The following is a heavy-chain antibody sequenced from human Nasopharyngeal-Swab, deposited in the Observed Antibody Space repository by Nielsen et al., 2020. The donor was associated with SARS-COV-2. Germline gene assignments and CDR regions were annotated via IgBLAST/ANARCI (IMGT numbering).Heavy chain of an antibody. CDR3: ARPMRPMGHYYFGMDV. D-gene: IGHD1-26*01. CDR2: IYPGDSNT. J-gene: IGHJ6*02. Sequence: GESLKISCKGSGYSFTTYWIGWVRQMPGKGLEWMGIIYPGDSNTRYSPSFQGQVTISVDKYSNTAYLQWSSLKASDTAIYYCARPMRPMGHYYFGMDVWGQGTTVTVSS. CDR1: GYSFTTYW. V-gene: IGHV5-51*01.